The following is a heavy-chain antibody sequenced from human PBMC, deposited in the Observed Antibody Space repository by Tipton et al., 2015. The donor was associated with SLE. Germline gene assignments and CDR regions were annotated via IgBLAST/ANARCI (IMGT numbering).Heavy chain of an antibody. J-gene: IGHJ3*02. Sequence: TLSLTCAVYGGSFSGYYWSWIRPPPGKGLEWIGEINHSGSTNYNPSLKSRVTISVDTSKNQFSLKLSSVTAADTAVYYCARKRNGMGIWGQGTMVTVSS. CDR3: ARKRNGMGI. D-gene: IGHD5-24*01. V-gene: IGHV4-34*01. CDR1: GGSFSGYY. CDR2: INHSGST.